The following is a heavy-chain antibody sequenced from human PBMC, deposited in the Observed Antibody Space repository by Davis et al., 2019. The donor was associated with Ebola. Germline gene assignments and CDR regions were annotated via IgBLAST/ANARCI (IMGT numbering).Heavy chain of an antibody. V-gene: IGHV4-34*01. CDR2: INHSRST. CDR1: GGSFSGYY. D-gene: IGHD3-22*01. J-gene: IGHJ3*02. CDR3: ARGHLEYYYDSSGYYSASDAFDI. Sequence: SETLSLTCAVYGGSFSGYYWSWIRQPPGKGLEWIGEINHSRSTNYNPSLKSRVTISVDTSKNQFSLKLSSVTAADTAVYYCARGHLEYYYDSSGYYSASDAFDIWGQGTMVTVSS.